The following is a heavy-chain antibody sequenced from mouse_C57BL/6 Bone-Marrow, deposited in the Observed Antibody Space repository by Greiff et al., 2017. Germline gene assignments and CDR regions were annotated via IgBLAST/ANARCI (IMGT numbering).Heavy chain of an antibody. CDR3: ARWCVTTLLSSFDY. V-gene: IGHV1-69*01. CDR2: IDPSDSYT. Sequence: QVQLQQPGAELVMPGASVKLSCKASGYTFTSYWMHWVKQRPGQGLEWIGEIDPSDSYTNYNQKFKGKSTLTVDKSSSTAYMQLSSLTSEDSAVYYCARWCVTTLLSSFDYWGQGTTLTVSS. CDR1: GYTFTSYW. J-gene: IGHJ2*01. D-gene: IGHD1-1*01.